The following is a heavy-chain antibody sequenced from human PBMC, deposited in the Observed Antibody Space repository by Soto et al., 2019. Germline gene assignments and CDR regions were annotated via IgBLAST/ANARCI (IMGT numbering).Heavy chain of an antibody. D-gene: IGHD3-10*01. J-gene: IGHJ4*02. V-gene: IGHV4-59*08. CDR2: IYYSGST. CDR1: GGSISSYY. CDR3: ARQRFGELLSFFNY. Sequence: PSETLSLTCTVSGGSISSYYWSWIRQPPGKGLEWIGYIYYSGSTNYNPSLKSRVTISVDTSKNQFSLKLSSVTAADTAVYYCARQRFGELLSFFNYWGQGTLVTVSS.